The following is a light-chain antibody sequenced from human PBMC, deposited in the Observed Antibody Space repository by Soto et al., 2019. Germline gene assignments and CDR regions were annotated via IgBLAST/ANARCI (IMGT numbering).Light chain of an antibody. CDR1: QSVSSY. Sequence: VLTQSPAGLSLSPGERAPLSCRASQSVSSYLAWYQQKPGQAPRLLIYDASNRATGIPARFSGSGSGTDFTLTISSLEPEDFAVYYCQQRSNFLFTFGPGTKVDIK. V-gene: IGKV3-11*01. J-gene: IGKJ3*01. CDR3: QQRSNFLFT. CDR2: DAS.